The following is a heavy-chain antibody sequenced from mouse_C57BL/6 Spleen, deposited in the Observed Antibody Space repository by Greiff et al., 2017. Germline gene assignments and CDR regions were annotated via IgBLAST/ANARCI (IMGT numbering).Heavy chain of an antibody. V-gene: IGHV14-1*01. D-gene: IGHD1-1*01. Sequence: VQLQQSGAELVRPGASVKLSCTASGFNIKDYYMHWVKQRPEQGLEWIGRIDPEDGDTEYAPKFQGKATMTADTSSNTAYLQLSSLTSEDTAVYYCTTHYYGSSPSFAYWGQGTLVTVYA. J-gene: IGHJ3*01. CDR3: TTHYYGSSPSFAY. CDR1: GFNIKDYY. CDR2: IDPEDGDT.